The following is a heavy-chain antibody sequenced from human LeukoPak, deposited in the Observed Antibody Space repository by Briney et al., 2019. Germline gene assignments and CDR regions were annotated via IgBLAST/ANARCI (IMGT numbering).Heavy chain of an antibody. CDR1: GGSFSGYY. J-gene: IGHJ5*02. V-gene: IGHV4-34*01. CDR2: INHSGST. CDR3: ARAGYSSSWYRSYNWFDP. Sequence: SETLSLTCAVYGGSFSGYYWSWIRQPPGKGLEWTGEINHSGSTNYNPSLKSRVTISVDTSKNQFSLKLSSVTAADTAVYYCARAGYSSSWYRSYNWFDPWGQGTLVTVSS. D-gene: IGHD6-13*01.